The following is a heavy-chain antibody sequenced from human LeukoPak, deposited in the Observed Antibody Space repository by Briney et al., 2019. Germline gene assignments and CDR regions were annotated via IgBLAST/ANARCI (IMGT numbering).Heavy chain of an antibody. J-gene: IGHJ4*02. CDR2: ISYDGGNK. CDR1: GFSFSNYA. CDR3: AKGAGGYGQFDY. V-gene: IGHV3-30*18. D-gene: IGHD5-12*01. Sequence: PGGSLRLSCTASGFSFSNYAMFWVRQAPGKGLEWLTFISYDGGNKYYADSVKGRFTVSRDNSKNTLYLQMSSLRGEDTAVYFCAKGAGGYGQFDYWGQGTLVTVSS.